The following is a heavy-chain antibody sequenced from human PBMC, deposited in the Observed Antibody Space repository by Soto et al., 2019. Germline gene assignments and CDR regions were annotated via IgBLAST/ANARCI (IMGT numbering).Heavy chain of an antibody. CDR3: AGARNTYFYDSVMDV. CDR1: GFTFSGYE. D-gene: IGHD5-12*01. CDR2: ISGSGTII. V-gene: IGHV3-48*03. J-gene: IGHJ6*02. Sequence: VQLVESGGGLVQPGGSLRLSCAASGFTFSGYEMNWVRQAPGKGPEWVSSISGSGTIIYYADSVKGRFTISRDNAKNSLYLQMSSLTAEDTAVDYCAGARNTYFYDSVMDVWGQGTPVTVSS.